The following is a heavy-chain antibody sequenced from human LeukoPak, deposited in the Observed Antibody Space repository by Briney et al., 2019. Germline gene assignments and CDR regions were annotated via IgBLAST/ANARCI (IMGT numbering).Heavy chain of an antibody. V-gene: IGHV1-24*01. CDR1: GYNLTELS. CDR2: FDPEDGET. Sequence: ASVKVSYRVSGYNLTELSVHWVRQPPGKGREWMGGFDPEDGETIYAQKFQGRVTMTEDTSTDTAYMELSSLTSEDTAVYHCATSFRCTGYGYFFDFWGQGTLVTVSS. CDR3: ATSFRCTGYGYFFDF. D-gene: IGHD2-8*02. J-gene: IGHJ4*02.